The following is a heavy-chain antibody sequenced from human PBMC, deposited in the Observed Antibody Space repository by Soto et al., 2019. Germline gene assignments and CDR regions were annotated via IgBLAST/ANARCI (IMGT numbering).Heavy chain of an antibody. J-gene: IGHJ5*02. Sequence: SGPTLVNPTQTLTLTCTFSGFSLSTSGVGVGWIRQPPGKALEWLALIYWDDDKRYSPPLKSRLTITKDTSKNQVVLTMTNMDPVDTATYYCAHSGLSSRITIFGVDYNWFDPWGQGTLVTVSS. CDR1: GFSLSTSGVG. D-gene: IGHD3-3*01. CDR3: AHSGLSSRITIFGVDYNWFDP. CDR2: IYWDDDK. V-gene: IGHV2-5*02.